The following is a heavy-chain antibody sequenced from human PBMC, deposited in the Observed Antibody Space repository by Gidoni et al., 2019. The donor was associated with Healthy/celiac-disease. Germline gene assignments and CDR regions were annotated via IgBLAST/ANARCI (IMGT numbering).Heavy chain of an antibody. CDR2: ISYDGSNK. CDR3: AKEVDITLWFGESPFDP. V-gene: IGHV3-30*18. CDR1: GFTFSSYG. D-gene: IGHD3-10*01. Sequence: QVQLVESGGGVVQPGRSLRLSCAASGFTFSSYGMHGVRQAPGKGLEWVAVISYDGSNKYYADSVKGRFTISRDNSKNTLYLQMNSLRAEDTAVYYCAKEVDITLWFGESPFDPWGQGTLVTVSS. J-gene: IGHJ5*02.